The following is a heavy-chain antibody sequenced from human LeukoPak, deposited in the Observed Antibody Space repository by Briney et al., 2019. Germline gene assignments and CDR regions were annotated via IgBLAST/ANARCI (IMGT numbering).Heavy chain of an antibody. D-gene: IGHD6-6*01. Sequence: ASVKVSSKVSGYTLTELSMHWVRQAPGKGLEWMGGFDPEDGETIYAQKFQGRVTMTEDTSTDTAYMELSSLRSEDTAVYYCARLDEYSSSSRYYGMDVWGQGTTVTVSS. CDR3: ARLDEYSSSSRYYGMDV. CDR2: FDPEDGET. V-gene: IGHV1-24*01. J-gene: IGHJ6*02. CDR1: GYTLTELS.